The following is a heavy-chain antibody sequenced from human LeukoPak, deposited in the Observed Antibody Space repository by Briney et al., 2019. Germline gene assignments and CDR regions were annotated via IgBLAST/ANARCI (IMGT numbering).Heavy chain of an antibody. J-gene: IGHJ4*02. CDR2: IIPIFGTA. Sequence: SVKVSCKASGGTFSSYAISWVRQAPGQGLEWMGGIIPIFGTANYAQKFQGRVTITADESTSTAYMKLSSLRSEDTAVYYCIIAVAGTVDYWGQGTLVTVSS. CDR3: IIAVAGTVDY. D-gene: IGHD6-19*01. CDR1: GGTFSSYA. V-gene: IGHV1-69*13.